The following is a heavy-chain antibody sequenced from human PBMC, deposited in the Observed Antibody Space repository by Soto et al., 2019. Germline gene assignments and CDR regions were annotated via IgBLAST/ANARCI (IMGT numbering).Heavy chain of an antibody. CDR1: GLTFSSYA. CDR3: ARGSQLVRNHYYYGMDV. Sequence: QVQLVESGGGVVQPGRSLRLSCAASGLTFSSYAMHWVRQAPGKGLEWVAVISYDGSNKYYADSVKGRFTISRDNSKNTLYLQMNSLRAEDTAVYYCARGSQLVRNHYYYGMDVWGQGTTVTVSS. D-gene: IGHD6-13*01. CDR2: ISYDGSNK. V-gene: IGHV3-30-3*01. J-gene: IGHJ6*02.